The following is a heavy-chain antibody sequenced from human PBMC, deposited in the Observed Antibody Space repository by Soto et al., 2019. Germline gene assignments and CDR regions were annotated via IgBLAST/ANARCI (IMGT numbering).Heavy chain of an antibody. J-gene: IGHJ6*02. V-gene: IGHV3-23*01. Sequence: RWSLRLSCAASGFTFSSYAMNWFRQAPGKGLEWVSGITGSGENTYYADSVKGRFTISRDNSKNTLYVQLNSLRVEDTAIYYCAKVSLGATTITDFYYYGMDVWGQGTMVTVS. CDR2: ITGSGENT. CDR3: AKVSLGATTITDFYYYGMDV. CDR1: GFTFSSYA. D-gene: IGHD1-26*01.